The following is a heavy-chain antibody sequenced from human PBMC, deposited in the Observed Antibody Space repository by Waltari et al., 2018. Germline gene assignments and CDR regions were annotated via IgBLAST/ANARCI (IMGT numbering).Heavy chain of an antibody. J-gene: IGHJ3*01. V-gene: IGHV4-39*01. CDR3: ATYIGASVGTAAFDV. CDR2: ISYAGAT. CDR1: GGSTTSNRHY. Sequence: QLPLQESGPGLVKPSETLSPTCSVSGGSTTSNRHYWGWIRQPPGQGLEWIGTISYAGATYSSPSLNSRVTVSRDTSKNQLSLTLGSVTASDTAVYYCATYIGASVGTAAFDVWGQGAMVTVSS. D-gene: IGHD5-12*01.